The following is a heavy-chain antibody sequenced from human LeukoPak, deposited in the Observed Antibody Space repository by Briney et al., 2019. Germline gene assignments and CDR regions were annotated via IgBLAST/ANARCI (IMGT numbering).Heavy chain of an antibody. V-gene: IGHV4-59*08. CDR2: IYYSGGT. J-gene: IGHJ5*02. CDR1: GGSISSYY. D-gene: IGHD3-10*01. Sequence: SETLSLTCTVSGGSISSYYWSWIRQPPGKGLEWIGYIYYSGGTNYNPSLKSRVTISVDTSKNQFSLKLSSVTAADTAVYYCARRINTNYYYGSGSYGDWFDPWGQGTLVTVSS. CDR3: ARRINTNYYYGSGSYGDWFDP.